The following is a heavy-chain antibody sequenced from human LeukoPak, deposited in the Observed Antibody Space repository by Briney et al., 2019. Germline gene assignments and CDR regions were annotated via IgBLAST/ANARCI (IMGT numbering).Heavy chain of an antibody. CDR3: ARGGGFSFGAQSYYQLSL. V-gene: IGHV1-8*01. Sequence: ASVKVSCKASGYTFTSYDIHWVRQDPGRGLDYLGWMNPNSGKTGYTQKFQGRISMTRDTSISTAYLELNSLTSEDTAVYYCARGGGFSFGAQSYYQLSLWGQGTLVTVSS. CDR1: GYTFTSYD. CDR2: MNPNSGKT. J-gene: IGHJ4*02. D-gene: IGHD3-10*01.